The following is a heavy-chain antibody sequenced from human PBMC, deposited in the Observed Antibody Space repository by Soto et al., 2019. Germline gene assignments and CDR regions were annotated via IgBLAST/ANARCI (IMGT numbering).Heavy chain of an antibody. Sequence: GESLKISCKGSGYSFTSYWIGWVRQMPGKGLEWMGIIYPGDSDTRYSPSFQGQVTISADKSISTAYLQWSSLKASDTAMYYCARTAMANYYYYGMDVWGQGTTVTVSS. D-gene: IGHD5-18*01. CDR1: GYSFTSYW. CDR2: IYPGDSDT. CDR3: ARTAMANYYYYGMDV. V-gene: IGHV5-51*01. J-gene: IGHJ6*02.